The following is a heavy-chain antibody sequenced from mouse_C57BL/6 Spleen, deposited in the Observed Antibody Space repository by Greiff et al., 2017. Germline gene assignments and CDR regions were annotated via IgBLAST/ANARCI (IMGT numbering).Heavy chain of an antibody. CDR1: GYTFTSYG. D-gene: IGHD1-1*01. V-gene: IGHV1-81*01. CDR3: ARGGNYYGSSLYYCAMDY. Sequence: VQLQQSGAELARPGASVKLSCKASGYTFTSYGISWVKQRTGQGLEWIGEIYPRSGNTYYNEKFKGKATLTADKSSSTAYMELRSLTSEDSAVYFCARGGNYYGSSLYYCAMDYWGQGTSVTVSS. CDR2: IYPRSGNT. J-gene: IGHJ4*01.